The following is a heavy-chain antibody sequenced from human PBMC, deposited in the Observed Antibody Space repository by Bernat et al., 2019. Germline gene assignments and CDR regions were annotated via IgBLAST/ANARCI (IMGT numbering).Heavy chain of an antibody. CDR3: AREGEEYSSGPPADYYGMDV. CDR1: GDSVSSNSAA. CDR2: TYYRSKWYN. V-gene: IGHV6-1*01. D-gene: IGHD6-19*01. J-gene: IGHJ6*02. Sequence: QVQLQQSGPGLVKPSQTLSLTCAISGDSVSSNSAAWNWIRQSPSRGLEWLGRTYYRSKWYNDYAVSVKSRITINPDTSKNQFSLQLNSVTPEDTAVYYCAREGEEYSSGPPADYYGMDVWGQGTTVTVSS.